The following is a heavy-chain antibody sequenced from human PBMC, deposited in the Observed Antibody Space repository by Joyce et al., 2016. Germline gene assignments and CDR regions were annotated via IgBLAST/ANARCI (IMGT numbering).Heavy chain of an antibody. CDR3: TTDYDDRSGYSPFDY. J-gene: IGHJ4*02. CDR2: IKSIGDGGTT. CDR1: GFTFSIAW. V-gene: IGHV3-15*07. Sequence: EVELVESGGALVKPGGSLRLSCAASGFTFSIAWMNWVRQTPGRGLEWVGRIKSIGDGGTTDYSISVKDRFTISRDDSQNMLYLQMDSLKIEDTGVYYCTTDYDDRSGYSPFDYWGQGTQVTVSS. D-gene: IGHD3-22*01.